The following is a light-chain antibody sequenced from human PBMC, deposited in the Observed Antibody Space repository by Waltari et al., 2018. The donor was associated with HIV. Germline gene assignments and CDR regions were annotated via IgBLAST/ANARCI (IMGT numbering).Light chain of an antibody. J-gene: IGKJ3*01. V-gene: IGKV1-33*01. CDR2: DAA. Sequence: DIQMTQSPPSLSASIGDRVSITCQASQDIGSNLNWYQQKPGTAPKLLIYDAANLQTGVPSRFSGSGSGTDFTFTISSLQPEDFATYFCQQYDNLPQFNFGPGTKVDF. CDR1: QDIGSN. CDR3: QQYDNLPQFN.